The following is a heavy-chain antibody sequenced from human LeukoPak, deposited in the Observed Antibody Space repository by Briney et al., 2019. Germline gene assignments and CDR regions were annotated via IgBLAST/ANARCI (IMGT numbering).Heavy chain of an antibody. D-gene: IGHD3-10*01. J-gene: IGHJ4*02. CDR1: GFTFSSYS. CDR2: ISSSSSTI. Sequence: GGSLRLSCAASGFTFSSYSMNWVRQAPGKGLEWVSYISSSSSTIYYADCVKGRFTISRDNAKNSLYLQMNSLRAEDTAVYYCARDVGYFGSGSYPDYFDYWGQGILVTVSS. CDR3: ARDVGYFGSGSYPDYFDY. V-gene: IGHV3-48*01.